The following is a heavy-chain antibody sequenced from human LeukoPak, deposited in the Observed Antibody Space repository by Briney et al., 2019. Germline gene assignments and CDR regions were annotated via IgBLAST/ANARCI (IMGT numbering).Heavy chain of an antibody. Sequence: GGSLRLSCAASGFTFSSYAMSWVRQAPGKGLEWVSAISGSGGSTYYSDSVKGRFTISRDNSKNTLYLQMNSLRAEDTAVYYCAKGVLDSSGPLYTPFDYWGQGTLVTVSS. CDR2: ISGSGGST. V-gene: IGHV3-23*01. CDR1: GFTFSSYA. CDR3: AKGVLDSSGPLYTPFDY. J-gene: IGHJ4*02. D-gene: IGHD3-22*01.